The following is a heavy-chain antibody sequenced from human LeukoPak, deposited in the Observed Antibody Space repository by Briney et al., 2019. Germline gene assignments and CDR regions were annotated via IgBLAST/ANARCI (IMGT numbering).Heavy chain of an antibody. CDR1: GFTFSSYA. Sequence: GGSLRLSCAASGFTFSSYAMSWVRQAPGKGLEWVSAISGSGGSTYYADSVKGRFTISRDNSKNTLYLQMNSLRAEDTAVYYCAKRSSPHTSGWYIDYWGQGTLVTVSS. CDR2: ISGSGGST. V-gene: IGHV3-23*01. CDR3: AKRSSPHTSGWYIDY. D-gene: IGHD6-19*01. J-gene: IGHJ4*02.